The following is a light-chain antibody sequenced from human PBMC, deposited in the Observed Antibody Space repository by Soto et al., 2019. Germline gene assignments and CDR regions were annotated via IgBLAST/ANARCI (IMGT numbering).Light chain of an antibody. CDR2: GVS. J-gene: IGKJ3*01. CDR3: QQYGSEPLFT. Sequence: EIVLTQSPGTLSLSPGERATLSCRASQSVSSRYLAWYQQKPGQAPRLIIYGVSSRATGIPDRFRGSGSGTDFTLTISRLEPEDFAVYYCQQYGSEPLFTFGPGTKVNIK. V-gene: IGKV3-20*01. CDR1: QSVSSRY.